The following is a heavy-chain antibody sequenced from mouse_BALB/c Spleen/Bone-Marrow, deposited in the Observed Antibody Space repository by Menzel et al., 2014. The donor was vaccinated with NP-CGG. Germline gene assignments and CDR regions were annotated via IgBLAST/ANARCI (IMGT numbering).Heavy chain of an antibody. CDR1: GYPFSSYW. Sequence: AQLQQSGAELVRPGSSVKIFCMASGYPFSSYWMNWVKQRPGQGLQWLGQIYPGDGETNYNGKFKGNATLTADKSSSTAYMQLISLTSEDSAVYFCARKYGDYWGQGTTLTVSS. J-gene: IGHJ2*01. D-gene: IGHD2-10*02. CDR2: IYPGDGET. CDR3: ARKYGDY. V-gene: IGHV1-80*01.